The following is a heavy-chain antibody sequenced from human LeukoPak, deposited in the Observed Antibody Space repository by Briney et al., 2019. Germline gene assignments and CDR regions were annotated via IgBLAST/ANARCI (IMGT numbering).Heavy chain of an antibody. CDR1: GGSISRADYY. D-gene: IGHD3-3*01. CDR3: ARDSDFWSGYYYFDY. J-gene: IGHJ4*02. CDR2: IYYSGST. V-gene: IGHV4-30-4*08. Sequence: SETLSLTCTVSGGSISRADYYWSWIRQPPGKGLEWIGYIYYSGSTYYNPSLKSRATISVDTSKNQFSLKLSSVAAADTAVYYCARDSDFWSGYYYFDYWGQGTLVTVSS.